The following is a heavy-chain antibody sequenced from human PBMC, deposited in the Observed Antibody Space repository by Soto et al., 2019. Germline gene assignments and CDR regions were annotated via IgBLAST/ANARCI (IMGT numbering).Heavy chain of an antibody. V-gene: IGHV4-34*01. Sequence: LSLTCAVYGGSFSGYYWSWIRQPPGKGLEWIGEINHSGSTNYNPSLKSRVTISVDTSKNQFSLKLSSVTAADTAVYYCARAFNITRGFDPWGQGTLVTVSS. CDR3: ARAFNITRGFDP. CDR2: INHSGST. CDR1: GGSFSGYY. J-gene: IGHJ5*02.